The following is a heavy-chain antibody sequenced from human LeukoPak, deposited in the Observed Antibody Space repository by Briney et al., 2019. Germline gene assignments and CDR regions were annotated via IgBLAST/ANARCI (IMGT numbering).Heavy chain of an antibody. J-gene: IGHJ4*02. CDR1: GFTFNSFA. CDR3: AKVRGGWYYFDY. CDR2: IIGSGGST. Sequence: GGSQRLFCAASGFTFNSFAVSWLRQARGEGLKLVSAIIGSGGSTYCADSVEGRFTIYRDNSKNTLYLQMNSLRAADTAVYYCAKVRGGWYYFDYWGQGTLVTVSS. V-gene: IGHV3-23*01. D-gene: IGHD6-19*01.